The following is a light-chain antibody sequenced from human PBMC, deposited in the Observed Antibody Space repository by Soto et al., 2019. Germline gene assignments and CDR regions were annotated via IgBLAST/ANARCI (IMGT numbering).Light chain of an antibody. Sequence: DIVMTQSPDSLAVSLGERATINCKSSQSVLYSSNNKNYLAWYQQKPGQPPKLLIYWASTRESGVPDRFSGSGSGTDFTLTTSSLHAEDVAVYYCQQYYSTPLTFGGGTTVEIK. J-gene: IGKJ4*01. CDR3: QQYYSTPLT. CDR2: WAS. V-gene: IGKV4-1*01. CDR1: QSVLYSSNNKNY.